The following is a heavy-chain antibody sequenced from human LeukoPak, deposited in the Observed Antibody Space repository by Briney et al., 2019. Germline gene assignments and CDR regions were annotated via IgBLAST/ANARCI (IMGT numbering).Heavy chain of an antibody. V-gene: IGHV3-23*01. CDR1: GFTFSTSA. CDR3: ARGGLLSVDY. D-gene: IGHD3-10*01. J-gene: IGHJ4*02. Sequence: GGSLRLSCAASGFTFSTSAMSWVRQAPGKGLEWVSTISRSGGATFYADSVKGRFTISRDNSKNTLYLQMNSLRAEDTAVYYCARGGLLSVDYWGQGTLVTVSS. CDR2: ISRSGGAT.